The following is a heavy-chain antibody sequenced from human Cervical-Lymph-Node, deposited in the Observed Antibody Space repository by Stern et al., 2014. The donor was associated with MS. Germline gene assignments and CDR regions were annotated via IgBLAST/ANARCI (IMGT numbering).Heavy chain of an antibody. V-gene: IGHV3-23*04. D-gene: IGHD6-19*01. CDR1: EFTFSDYA. Sequence: VHLVESGGGLVQPGGSLRLSCAVSEFTFSDYAMTWVRQAPGKGLEWVSSISGSGGNTFYADAVKGRFAHSRDNSQNTLFLQMNSLRDEDTAVYNCAKGCTVTGTGYGVDVWGQGTTVIVSS. J-gene: IGHJ6*02. CDR2: ISGSGGNT. CDR3: AKGCTVTGTGYGVDV.